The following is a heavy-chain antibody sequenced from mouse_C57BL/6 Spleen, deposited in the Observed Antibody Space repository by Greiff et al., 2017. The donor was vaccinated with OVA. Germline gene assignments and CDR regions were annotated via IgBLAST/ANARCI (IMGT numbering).Heavy chain of an antibody. CDR2: IYPRSGNT. Sequence: QVQLQQSGAELARPGASVKLSCKASGYTFTSYGISWVKQRTGQGLEWIGEIYPRSGNTYYNEKFKGKATLTADKSSSTAYMELRSLTSEDSAVYFCARRDYYGSREDFDYWGQGTTLTVSS. CDR1: GYTFTSYG. V-gene: IGHV1-81*01. J-gene: IGHJ2*01. D-gene: IGHD1-1*01. CDR3: ARRDYYGSREDFDY.